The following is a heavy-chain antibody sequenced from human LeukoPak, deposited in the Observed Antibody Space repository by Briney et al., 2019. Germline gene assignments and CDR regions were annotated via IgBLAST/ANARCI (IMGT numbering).Heavy chain of an antibody. CDR2: ICSSRRCI. D-gene: IGHD3-22*01. CDR1: GFTFSIYS. CDR3: ARDVYYYGSSGYYYSHYFDY. J-gene: IGHJ4*02. V-gene: IGHV3-21*01. Sequence: GGSLRLSCAASGFTFSIYSMIWVRQAPGGGLECVSSICSSRRCIYNAESATGPFTTSRDNAKSSLYLQMTSLSAEDTAVYYCARDVYYYGSSGYYYSHYFDYWGQGTLVTASS.